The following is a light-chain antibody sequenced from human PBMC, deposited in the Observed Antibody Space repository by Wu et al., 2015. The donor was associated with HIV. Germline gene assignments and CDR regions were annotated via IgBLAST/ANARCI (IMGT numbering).Light chain of an antibody. Sequence: EIVLTQSPDTLSLSPGERATLSCRASQSVSSNYLAWYQQKPGQAPRLLIYGASTRATGIPDRFSGSGSGTDFTLTISRLEPEDFAVYYCQQYGTSLLYTFGLGDQAGDQT. V-gene: IGKV3-20*01. CDR1: QSVSSNY. CDR2: GAS. CDR3: QQYGTSLLYT. J-gene: IGKJ2*01.